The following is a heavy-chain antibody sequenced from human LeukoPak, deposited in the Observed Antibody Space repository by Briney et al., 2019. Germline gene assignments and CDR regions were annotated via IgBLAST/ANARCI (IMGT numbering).Heavy chain of an antibody. J-gene: IGHJ4*02. CDR1: GYTFTSYG. CDR2: ISAYNGNT. Sequence: AASVKVSCKASGYTFTSYGISWVRQAPGQGLEWMGWISAYNGNTNYAQKLQGRVTMTTDTSTSTAYMELRSLRSDDTAVYYCASTRAVAGTVLSVRNFDYWGQGTLVTASS. CDR3: ASTRAVAGTVLSVRNFDY. D-gene: IGHD6-19*01. V-gene: IGHV1-18*01.